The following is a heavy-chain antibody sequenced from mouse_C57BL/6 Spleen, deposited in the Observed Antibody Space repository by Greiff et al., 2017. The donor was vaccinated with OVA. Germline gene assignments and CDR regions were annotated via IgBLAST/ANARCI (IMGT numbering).Heavy chain of an antibody. Sequence: QVQLQQPGAELVKPGASVKLSCKASGYTFTSYWMQWVKQRPGQGLEWIGEIDPSDSYTNYNQKFKGKATLTVDTSSSTAYMQLSSLTSEDSAVYYWARLYYGSSPWFAYWGQGTLVTVSA. CDR1: GYTFTSYW. V-gene: IGHV1-50*01. CDR3: ARLYYGSSPWFAY. D-gene: IGHD1-1*01. CDR2: IDPSDSYT. J-gene: IGHJ3*01.